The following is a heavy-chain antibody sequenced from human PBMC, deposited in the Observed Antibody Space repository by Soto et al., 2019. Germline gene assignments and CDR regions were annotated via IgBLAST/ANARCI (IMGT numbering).Heavy chain of an antibody. CDR1: DVSVRRGSYY. CDR2: IYYSWST. D-gene: IGHD2-8*01. J-gene: IGHJ6*02. CDR3: ARDLFLGFATLVAFNGMDV. Sequence: SETLAPTSPFSDVSVRRGSYYWIWLLPPPGKGLELIGYIYYSWSTNYDPSLKSRVTISVDTSKNQFSLKLSSVTAADTAVYYCARDLFLGFATLVAFNGMDVWRQGNTVNGS. V-gene: IGHV4-61*01.